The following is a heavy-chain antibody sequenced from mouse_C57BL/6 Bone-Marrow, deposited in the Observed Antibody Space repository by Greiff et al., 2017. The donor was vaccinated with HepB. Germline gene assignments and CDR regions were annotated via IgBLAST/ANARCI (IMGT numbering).Heavy chain of an antibody. CDR1: GFTFSSYA. D-gene: IGHD3-2*02. Sequence: EVQGVESGGGLVKPGGSLKLSCAASGFTFSSYAMSWVRQTPEKRLEWVATISDGGSYTYYPDNVKGRFTISRDNAKNNLYLQMSHLKSEDTAMYYCARDERLRQLRLHYAMDYWGQGTSVTVSS. V-gene: IGHV5-4*01. CDR3: ARDERLRQLRLHYAMDY. CDR2: ISDGGSYT. J-gene: IGHJ4*01.